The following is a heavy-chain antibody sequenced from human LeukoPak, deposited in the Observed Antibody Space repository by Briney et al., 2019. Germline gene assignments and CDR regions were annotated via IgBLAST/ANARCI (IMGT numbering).Heavy chain of an antibody. J-gene: IGHJ4*02. CDR1: GGSISSGSYY. D-gene: IGHD5-18*01. CDR3: ARNSLDLDY. Sequence: PSQTLSLTCTVSGGSISSGSYYWSWIRQPAGKGLEWIGRIYTSGSTNYNPSLKSRVTISVDTSKNQFSLKLSSVTAADTAVYYCARNSLDLDYWGQGTLVTVSS. V-gene: IGHV4-61*02. CDR2: IYTSGST.